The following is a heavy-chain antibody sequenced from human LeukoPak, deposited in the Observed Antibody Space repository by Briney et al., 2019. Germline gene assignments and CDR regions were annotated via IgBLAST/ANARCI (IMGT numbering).Heavy chain of an antibody. J-gene: IGHJ5*02. D-gene: IGHD2-2*01. V-gene: IGHV5-51*01. CDR3: TRRLYCSTTSCYGSKGFDP. CDR1: GYSFTNYW. Sequence: GESLKISCKGSGYSFTNYWIGWVRQMPGKGVEWMGIIYPGDSDTRYSPSFQGQVTISVDKSITTAYLQWSSLKASDTAKYYCTRRLYCSTTSCYGSKGFDPWGQATLATVSS. CDR2: IYPGDSDT.